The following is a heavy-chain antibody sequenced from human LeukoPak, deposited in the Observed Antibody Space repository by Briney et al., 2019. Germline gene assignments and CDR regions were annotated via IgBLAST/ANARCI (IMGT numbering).Heavy chain of an antibody. J-gene: IGHJ2*01. CDR1: GYAFTSYG. V-gene: IGHV1-18*01. D-gene: IGHD4-17*01. CDR3: AGGYTATGNWYFDL. CDR2: ISPYNGKT. Sequence: ASVKVSCRASGYAFTSYGISWVRQAPGQGLEWMGWISPYNGKTNYAQNLQGRVTMTTGTSTRTAYMELRSLRSDDTALYYCAGGYTATGNWYFDLWGRGTLVSVSS.